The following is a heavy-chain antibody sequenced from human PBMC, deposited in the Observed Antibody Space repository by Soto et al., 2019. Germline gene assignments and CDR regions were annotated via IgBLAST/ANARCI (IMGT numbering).Heavy chain of an antibody. V-gene: IGHV3-23*01. D-gene: IGHD2-2*01. CDR1: GGSISSSSYY. Sequence: ETLSLTCTVSGGSISSSSYYWGWIRQPPGKGLEWVSAISGSGGSTYYADSVKGRFTISRDNSKNTLYLQMNSLRAEDTAVYYYAKDRGYCSSTSCSLNWFDPWGQGTLVTVSS. CDR2: ISGSGGST. CDR3: AKDRGYCSSTSCSLNWFDP. J-gene: IGHJ5*02.